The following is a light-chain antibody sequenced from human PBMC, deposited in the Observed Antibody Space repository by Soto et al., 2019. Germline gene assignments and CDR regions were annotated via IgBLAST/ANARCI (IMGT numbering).Light chain of an antibody. CDR2: GAS. CDR3: HQYGRSSGT. V-gene: IGKV3-20*01. J-gene: IGKJ1*01. Sequence: IVLTQSPGTLSLSPGERATLSCRASQSVTSNYLAWYQQKPGQAPSLLFYGASIRATGIPDRFSGSGSGTDFTLTISGLEPEDFAVYYCHQYGRSSGTFGQGTKVEIK. CDR1: QSVTSNY.